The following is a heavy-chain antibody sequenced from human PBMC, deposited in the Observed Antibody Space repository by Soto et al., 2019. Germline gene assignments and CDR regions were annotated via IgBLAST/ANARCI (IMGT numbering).Heavy chain of an antibody. CDR2: ISYDGSNK. D-gene: IGHD6-6*01. CDR1: GFTFSSYA. CDR3: ARDRPAARSYYGMDV. Sequence: QVQLVESGEGVVQPGRSLRLSCAASGFTFSSYAMHWVRQAPGKGLEWVAVISYDGSNKYYADSVKGRFTISRDNSKNTLYLQMNSLRAEDTAVYYCARDRPAARSYYGMDVWGQGTTVTVSS. J-gene: IGHJ6*02. V-gene: IGHV3-30-3*01.